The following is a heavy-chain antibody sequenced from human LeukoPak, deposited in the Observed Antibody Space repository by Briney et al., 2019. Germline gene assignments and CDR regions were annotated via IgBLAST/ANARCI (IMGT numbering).Heavy chain of an antibody. CDR1: GFTVSSNY. J-gene: IGHJ6*03. CDR2: IYSGGST. D-gene: IGHD2-15*01. CDR3: ASLQGYCSGNRCPSSANYYYYMDV. Sequence: PGGSLRLSCAASGFTVSSNYMSWVRQAPGKGLEWVSIIYSGGSTFYADSVKGRFTISRDNSKNTLYLQMNSLRAEDTAVYYCASLQGYCSGNRCPSSANYYYYMDVWGKGTTVTVSS. V-gene: IGHV3-53*01.